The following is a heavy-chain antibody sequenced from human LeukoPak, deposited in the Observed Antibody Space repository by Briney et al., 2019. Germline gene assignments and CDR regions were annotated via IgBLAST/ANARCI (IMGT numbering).Heavy chain of an antibody. CDR2: INTLTGNP. J-gene: IGHJ4*02. Sequence: ASVKVSYKASGYTFTNYAINWVRQAPGQGLEWMGWINTLTGNPTYAQGFTGRFVFSLDTSVGTADLQISSLKTEDTAVYYCARPTEEDYFDYWGQGTLVTVSS. CDR3: ARPTEEDYFDY. CDR1: GYTFTNYA. V-gene: IGHV7-4-1*02. D-gene: IGHD4-17*01.